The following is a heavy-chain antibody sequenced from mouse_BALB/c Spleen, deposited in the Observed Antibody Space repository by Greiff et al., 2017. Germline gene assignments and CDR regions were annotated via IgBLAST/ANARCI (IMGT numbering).Heavy chain of an antibody. CDR3: ARDYRYFDV. CDR1: GYTFTDYY. V-gene: IGHV1-26*01. Sequence: EVQLQQSGPELVKPGASVKMSCKASGYTFTDYYMKWVKQSRGKSLEWIGDINPNNGDTFYNQKFKGKATLTVDKSSSTAYMQLNSLTSEDSAVYYCARDYRYFDVWGAGTTVTVSS. D-gene: IGHD2-12*01. J-gene: IGHJ1*01. CDR2: INPNNGDT.